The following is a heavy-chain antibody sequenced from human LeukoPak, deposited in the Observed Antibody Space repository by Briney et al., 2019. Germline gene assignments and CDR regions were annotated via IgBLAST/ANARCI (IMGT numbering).Heavy chain of an antibody. Sequence: GGSLRLSCSASGFVFSDYPLHWIRQSPGKGPEWVAVISFDGSHQYYADSVKGRFTISRDNAKNSLFLQMNSLRAEDTAVYYCARDTRTFDYWGQGTLVTVSS. V-gene: IGHV3-30*07. J-gene: IGHJ4*02. CDR3: ARDTRTFDY. CDR2: ISFDGSHQ. CDR1: GFVFSDYP. D-gene: IGHD1-26*01.